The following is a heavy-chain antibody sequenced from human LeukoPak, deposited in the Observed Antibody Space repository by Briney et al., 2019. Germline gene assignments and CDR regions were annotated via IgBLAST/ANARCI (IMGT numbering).Heavy chain of an antibody. V-gene: IGHV3-48*02. D-gene: IGHD1-26*01. Sequence: PGGSLRLSCATSGFSFTDYPMNWVRQAPGKGLEWISNIRTTAEGAKYAYYADSVKGRVTISRDDGKNTLYLHMNSLRDDDTAVYYCAKDHSDSGRAFEYWGRGTLVTVSS. CDR2: IRTTAEGAKYA. J-gene: IGHJ4*02. CDR1: GFSFTDYP. CDR3: AKDHSDSGRAFEY.